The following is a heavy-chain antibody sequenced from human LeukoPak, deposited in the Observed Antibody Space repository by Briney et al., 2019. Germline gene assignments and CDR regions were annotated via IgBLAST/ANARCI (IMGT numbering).Heavy chain of an antibody. CDR1: GGSFSGYY. CDR3: ASASIAARVNWFDP. Sequence: PSETLSLTCAVFGGSFSGYYWSWIRQPPGKGLEWIGEITHSGSTNYNPSLKSRVTISVDTSKNQFSLKLSSVTAADTAVYYCASASIAARVNWFDPWGQGTLVTVSS. J-gene: IGHJ5*02. CDR2: ITHSGST. D-gene: IGHD6-6*01. V-gene: IGHV4-34*01.